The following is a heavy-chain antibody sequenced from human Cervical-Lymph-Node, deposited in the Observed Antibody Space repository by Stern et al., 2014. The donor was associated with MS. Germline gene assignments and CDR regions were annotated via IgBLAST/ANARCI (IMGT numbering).Heavy chain of an antibody. CDR1: GFTFTTYA. V-gene: IGHV3-23*04. CDR2: ITGSGDKT. J-gene: IGHJ4*02. Sequence: EVQLVESGGNLVQPGGSLRLSCAASGFTFTTYAMGWVRQAPGKGLEWVSTITGSGDKTYYADSVRSRFTISRDNSKNTLNLQMNSLRAEDTAVYYCAKYNGMTGTTGHFDYWGQGTLVTVSS. CDR3: AKYNGMTGTTGHFDY. D-gene: IGHD1-20*01.